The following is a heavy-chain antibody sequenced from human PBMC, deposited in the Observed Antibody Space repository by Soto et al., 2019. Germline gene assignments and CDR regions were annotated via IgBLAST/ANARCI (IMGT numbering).Heavy chain of an antibody. Sequence: QVQLVESGGGVVQPGRSLRLSCAASGFTFSSYGMHWVRQAPGKGLEWVAVISYDGSNKYYADSVKGRFTISRDNSKNTLYRQMNSLGAEDTAVYYCARVRMIVVVTHGMDVWGQGTTVTVSS. D-gene: IGHD3-22*01. CDR1: GFTFSSYG. V-gene: IGHV3-30*03. CDR3: ARVRMIVVVTHGMDV. J-gene: IGHJ6*02. CDR2: ISYDGSNK.